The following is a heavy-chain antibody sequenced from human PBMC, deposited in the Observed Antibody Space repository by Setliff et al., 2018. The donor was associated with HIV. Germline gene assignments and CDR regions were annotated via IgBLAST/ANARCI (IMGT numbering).Heavy chain of an antibody. CDR2: IYYSGST. CDR1: GGSISSSSYY. CDR3: ARAGGARRYYYYYMDV. V-gene: IGHV4-39*07. J-gene: IGHJ6*03. Sequence: TVSGGSISSSSYYWGWIRQPPGKGLEWIGSIYYSGSTYYNPSLKSLVTISVDTSKNQFSLKLSSVTAADTAVYYCARAGGARRYYYYYMDVWGKGTTVTVSS. D-gene: IGHD1-26*01.